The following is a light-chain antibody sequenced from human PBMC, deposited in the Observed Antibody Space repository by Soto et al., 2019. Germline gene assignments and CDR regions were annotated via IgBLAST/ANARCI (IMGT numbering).Light chain of an antibody. Sequence: DIVMTQSPLSLPVTPGEPASISCRSSQSLLFSNGYNYLDWYLQKPGQSPQLLISLGSNRAPGVPDRLSGSGSGTDFTLKISRVEAEDVGVYYCMQGVQTPFTFGPGTKVDIK. V-gene: IGKV2-28*01. CDR3: MQGVQTPFT. J-gene: IGKJ3*01. CDR1: QSLLFSNGYNY. CDR2: LGS.